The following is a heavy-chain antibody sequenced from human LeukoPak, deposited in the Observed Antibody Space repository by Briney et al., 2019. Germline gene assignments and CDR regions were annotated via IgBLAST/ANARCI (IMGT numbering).Heavy chain of an antibody. D-gene: IGHD6-19*01. Sequence: PVKVSCKASEGTFSSYAISWVRQAPGQGLEWMGGIIPIFGTANYAQKFQGRVTITADESTSTAYMELSSLRSEDTAVYYCASGAVAGAFDIWGQGTMVTVSS. J-gene: IGHJ3*02. CDR1: EGTFSSYA. V-gene: IGHV1-69*01. CDR2: IIPIFGTA. CDR3: ASGAVAGAFDI.